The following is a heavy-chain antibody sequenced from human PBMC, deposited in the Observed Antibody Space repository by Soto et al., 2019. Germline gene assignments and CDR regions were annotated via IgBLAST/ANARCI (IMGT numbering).Heavy chain of an antibody. CDR2: INPNSGGT. CDR1: GYTFTGYY. Sequence: ASVKVSCKASGYTFTGYYMHWVRQAPGQGLEWMGWINPNSGGTNYAQKFQGWVTMTRDTSISTAYMELSRLRSDDTAVYYCARDCNLDGEYDYGMDVWGQGTTVTVSS. CDR3: ARDCNLDGEYDYGMDV. J-gene: IGHJ6*02. V-gene: IGHV1-2*04. D-gene: IGHD4-17*01.